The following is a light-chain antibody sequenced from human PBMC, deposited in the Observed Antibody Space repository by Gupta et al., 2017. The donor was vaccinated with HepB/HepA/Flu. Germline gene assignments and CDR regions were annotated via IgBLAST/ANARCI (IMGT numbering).Light chain of an antibody. CDR3: MFWPFNAYFR. CDR1: IDIDVGSYS. CDR2: YYSYSDK. Sequence: QPVLPKTHSSSASPGESARLPCALPIDIDVGSYSIYCYQQKPGSPPRFLLYYSYSDKSHDSGVPCRFSGSTDPSRNTAILLISGLQAEDAADYYCMFWPFNAYFRFGVGTKLTVL. V-gene: IGLV5-37*01. J-gene: IGLJ2*01.